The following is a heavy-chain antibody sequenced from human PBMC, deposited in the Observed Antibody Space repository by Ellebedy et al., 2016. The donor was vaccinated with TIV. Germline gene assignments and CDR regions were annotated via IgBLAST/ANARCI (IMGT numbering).Heavy chain of an antibody. Sequence: AASVKVSCKASGGTFSSYAINWVRQAPGQGLEWMGRIIPILGIANYAQKFQDRVTIIADKSTSTVYMELSSLRSEDTAVYYCARDSYDSSGFDCWGQGTLVTVSS. CDR2: IIPILGIA. D-gene: IGHD3-22*01. V-gene: IGHV1-69*04. CDR3: ARDSYDSSGFDC. J-gene: IGHJ4*02. CDR1: GGTFSSYA.